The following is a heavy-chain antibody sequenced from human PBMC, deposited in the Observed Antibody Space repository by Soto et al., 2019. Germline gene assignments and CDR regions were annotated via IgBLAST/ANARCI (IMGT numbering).Heavy chain of an antibody. CDR2: ISSSGSTI. CDR1: GFTFSDFY. Sequence: QVQLVESRGGLVKPGGSLRLSCAGSGFTFSDFYMSWIRQAPGKGLEWLSYISSSGSTIYYADSVKGRFTISRDNAKNSLYLQMNSLRAEDTAVYYCARDHYINNGRGSFDPWGQGTLVTVSS. J-gene: IGHJ5*02. V-gene: IGHV3-11*01. CDR3: ARDHYINNGRGSFDP. D-gene: IGHD3-10*01.